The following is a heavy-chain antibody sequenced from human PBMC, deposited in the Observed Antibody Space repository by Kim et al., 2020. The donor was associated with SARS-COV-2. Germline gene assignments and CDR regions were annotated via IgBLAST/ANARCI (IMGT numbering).Heavy chain of an antibody. V-gene: IGHV4-59*13. Sequence: SETLSLTCTVSGGSISSYYWSWIRQPPGKGLEWIGYIYYSGSTNYNPSLKSRVTISVDTSKNQFSLKLSSVTAADTAVYYCARARHYSNPENDYWGQGTLVTVSS. J-gene: IGHJ4*02. D-gene: IGHD4-4*01. CDR1: GGSISSYY. CDR3: ARARHYSNPENDY. CDR2: IYYSGST.